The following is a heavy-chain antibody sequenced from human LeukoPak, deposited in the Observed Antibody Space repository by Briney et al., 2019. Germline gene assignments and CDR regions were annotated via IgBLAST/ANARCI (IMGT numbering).Heavy chain of an antibody. CDR2: INPSGSST. D-gene: IGHD1-26*01. J-gene: IGHJ5*02. CDR1: GYSFTSHY. CDR3: ARDNSVGDVAWWFDP. V-gene: IGHV1-46*01. Sequence: ASVKVSCKASGYSFTSHYMHWVRQAPGQGLEWLGLINPSGSSTLYAQKFQGRATMTRDMSTTTDYMELSSLRSEDTAVYYCARDNSVGDVAWWFDPWGQGTLVTVSS.